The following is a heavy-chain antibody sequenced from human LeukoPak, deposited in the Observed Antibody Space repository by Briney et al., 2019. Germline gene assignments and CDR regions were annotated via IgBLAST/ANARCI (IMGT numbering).Heavy chain of an antibody. J-gene: IGHJ5*02. CDR3: ARDGHTGAIWFGELLFVGWFDP. D-gene: IGHD3-10*01. Sequence: GGSLRLSCAASEFTFSSYAMHWVRQAPGKGLEWVAVISYDGSNKYYADSVKGRFTISRDNSKNTLYLQMNGLRAEDTAVYYCARDGHTGAIWFGELLFVGWFDPWGQGTLVTVSS. V-gene: IGHV3-30-3*01. CDR1: EFTFSSYA. CDR2: ISYDGSNK.